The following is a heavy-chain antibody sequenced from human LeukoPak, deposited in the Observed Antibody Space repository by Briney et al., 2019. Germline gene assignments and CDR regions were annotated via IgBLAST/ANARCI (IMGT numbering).Heavy chain of an antibody. J-gene: IGHJ4*02. D-gene: IGHD6-6*01. Sequence: GGSLRLSCAASGFTFSSYSMNWVRQAPGKGLEWVSSISSSSSYIYYADSVKGRFTISRDNAKNSPYLQMNSLRAEDTAVYYCARDSSFDFDYWGQGTLVTVSS. V-gene: IGHV3-21*01. CDR1: GFTFSSYS. CDR3: ARDSSFDFDY. CDR2: ISSSSSYI.